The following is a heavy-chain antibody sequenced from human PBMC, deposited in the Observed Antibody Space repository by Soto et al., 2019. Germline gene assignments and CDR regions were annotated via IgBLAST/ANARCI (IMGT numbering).Heavy chain of an antibody. CDR1: GFTVSSNY. CDR2: IYSGGST. J-gene: IGHJ4*02. D-gene: IGHD6-13*01. Sequence: GGSLRLSCAASGFTVSSNYMSWVRQAPGKGLEWVSVIYSGGSTYYADSVKGRFTISRDNSKNTLYLQMNSLRAEDTAVYYCARTIASPGTHFDYWGQGTLVTVSS. V-gene: IGHV3-66*01. CDR3: ARTIASPGTHFDY.